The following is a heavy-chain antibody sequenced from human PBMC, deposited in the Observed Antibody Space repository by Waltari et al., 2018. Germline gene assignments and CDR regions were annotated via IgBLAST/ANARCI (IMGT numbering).Heavy chain of an antibody. V-gene: IGHV4-59*01. CDR2: IYYSGST. J-gene: IGHJ4*02. Sequence: QVQLQESGPGLVKPSETLSLPCTAAGGSISSYYRSWIRPPPGKGLEWIGYIYYSGSTNYNPSLKSRVTISVDTSKNQFSLKLSSVTAADTAVYYCARANVDTAMVDFDYWGQGTLVTVSS. CDR1: GGSISSYY. D-gene: IGHD5-18*01. CDR3: ARANVDTAMVDFDY.